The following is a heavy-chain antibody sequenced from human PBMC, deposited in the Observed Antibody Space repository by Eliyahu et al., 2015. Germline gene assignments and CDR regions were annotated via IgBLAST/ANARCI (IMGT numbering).Heavy chain of an antibody. J-gene: IGHJ4*02. Sequence: EVQLVESGGGLVQPGGSLRLSCAASGFTFSSYWMSWVRQAPGKGLEWVANINQDGSETYYVDSVKGRFTISRDNAKNSLYLQMNSLRADVTAVYYCARRYSGTYRSDYWGQGTLVTVSS. CDR2: INQDGSET. CDR3: ARRYSGTYRSDY. D-gene: IGHD1-26*01. V-gene: IGHV3-7*04. CDR1: GFTFSSYW.